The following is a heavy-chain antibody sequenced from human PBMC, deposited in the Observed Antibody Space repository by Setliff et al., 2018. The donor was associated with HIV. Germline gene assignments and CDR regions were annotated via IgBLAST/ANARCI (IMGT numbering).Heavy chain of an antibody. CDR1: GGSINNGAYY. J-gene: IGHJ3*02. D-gene: IGHD3-16*02. CDR2: IYYNGIT. V-gene: IGHV4-31*03. CDR3: AREIVRVALDI. Sequence: TLSLTCTVSGGSINNGAYYWSWIRHQPGRGLEWIGNIYYNGITHYNPSLKSRLSISIDTSKNQFYLQLNSVTAADTSVFYCAREIVRVALDIWGPGT.